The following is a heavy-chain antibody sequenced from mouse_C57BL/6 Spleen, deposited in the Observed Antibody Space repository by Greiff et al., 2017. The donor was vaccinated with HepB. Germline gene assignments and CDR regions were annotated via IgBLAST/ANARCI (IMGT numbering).Heavy chain of an antibody. J-gene: IGHJ2*01. V-gene: IGHV3-6*01. CDR3: ARERVYDGYYAYFDD. CDR1: GYSITSGYY. Sequence: EVKLQESGPGLVKPSQSLSLTCSVTGYSITSGYYWNWIRQFPGNKLEWMGYISYDGSNNYNPSLKNRISITRDTSKNQFFLKLNSVTTEDTATYYCARERVYDGYYAYFDDWGQGTTLTVSS. D-gene: IGHD2-3*01. CDR2: ISYDGSN.